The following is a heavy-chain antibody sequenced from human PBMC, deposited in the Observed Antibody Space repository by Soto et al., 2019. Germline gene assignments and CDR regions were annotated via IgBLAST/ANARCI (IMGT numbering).Heavy chain of an antibody. J-gene: IGHJ4*02. CDR1: GFRFSSNV. Sequence: QVQLVESGGDVVQPGTSLRLSCAASGFRFSSNVLHWVRQAPGKGLEWVTVMSPSGAEKYYTDSVKGRFTNSRDNSKNTLSLEMNSLTTEDTAVYYCALDNIPAAPDYFDHWAQGTLVTVSS. V-gene: IGHV3-30-3*01. D-gene: IGHD2-2*01. CDR2: MSPSGAEK. CDR3: ALDNIPAAPDYFDH.